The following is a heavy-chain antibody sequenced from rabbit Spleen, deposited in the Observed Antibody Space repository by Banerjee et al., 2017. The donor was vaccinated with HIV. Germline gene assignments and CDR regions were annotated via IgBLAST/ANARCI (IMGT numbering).Heavy chain of an antibody. J-gene: IGHJ6*01. CDR1: GFSFSSNYW. D-gene: IGHD8-1*01. V-gene: IGHV1S45*01. CDR2: INTINDVT. CDR3: ARDTGSSFSSYGMDL. Sequence: QEQLEESGGDLVKPEGSLTLTCTASGFSFSSNYWICWVRQAPGKGLEWIGCINTINDVTWYASWAKGRFTISKTSSTTVTLQMTSLTAADTATYFCARDTGSSFSSYGMDLWGPGTLVTVS.